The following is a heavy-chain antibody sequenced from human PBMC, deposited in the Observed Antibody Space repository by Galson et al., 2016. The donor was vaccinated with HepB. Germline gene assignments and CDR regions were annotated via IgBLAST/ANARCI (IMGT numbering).Heavy chain of an antibody. V-gene: IGHV3-23*01. CDR3: AKDLKGVVTVLAH. CDR2: ISGSGGST. J-gene: IGHJ4*02. CDR1: RFTFSGYA. D-gene: IGHD2-21*02. Sequence: SLRLSCAASRFTFSGYAMSWVRQAPGKGLEWVSSISGSGGSTYYVESVKGRITISRDNSKNTLYLQMNSLRAEDTAVYYCAKDLKGVVTVLAHWGQGTLVTVSS.